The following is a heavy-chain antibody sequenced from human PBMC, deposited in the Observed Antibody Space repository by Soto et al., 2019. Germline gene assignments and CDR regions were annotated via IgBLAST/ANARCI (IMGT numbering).Heavy chain of an antibody. CDR2: IYYSGST. D-gene: IGHD5-18*01. Sequence: QLQLQESGPGLVKPSETLSLSCTVSGGSISSGSYYWGWVRQPPGKGLEWIGSIYYSGSTHYNPSLKSRVTISVATSKNQFSLKVSSVTAADTAVYYCARRGYSYGFPFDYWGQGTLVTVSS. CDR1: GGSISSGSYY. CDR3: ARRGYSYGFPFDY. J-gene: IGHJ4*02. V-gene: IGHV4-39*01.